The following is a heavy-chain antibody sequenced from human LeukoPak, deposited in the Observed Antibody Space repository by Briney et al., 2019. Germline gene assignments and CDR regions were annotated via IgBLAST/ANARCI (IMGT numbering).Heavy chain of an antibody. J-gene: IGHJ4*02. Sequence: SETLSLTCTVSNGSIITSSYYWGWIRQPPGKGLEWIGSIYYRGRTYYNPSLKIRVTISADTSKNQFSLNLSSVTASDTAVYYCARQKILDDNYDSSGYYVDQWGRGSLVTVSS. CDR2: IYYRGRT. V-gene: IGHV4-39*01. CDR3: ARQKILDDNYDSSGYYVDQ. D-gene: IGHD3-22*01. CDR1: NGSIITSSYY.